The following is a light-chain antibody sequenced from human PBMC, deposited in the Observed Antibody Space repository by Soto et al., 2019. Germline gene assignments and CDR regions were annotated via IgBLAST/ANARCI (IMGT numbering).Light chain of an antibody. V-gene: IGKV3-20*01. J-gene: IGKJ3*01. CDR3: QQYGSSPFT. CDR1: QSVSSSY. Sequence: EIVLTQSPGTLSLSPGERATLSCRASQSVSSSYLAWYQQKPGQAPRLLIYGASSRATGIPDRFSGSGSGKDFTLTISRPEPEDFAVYYCQQYGSSPFTFGPGTKVDIK. CDR2: GAS.